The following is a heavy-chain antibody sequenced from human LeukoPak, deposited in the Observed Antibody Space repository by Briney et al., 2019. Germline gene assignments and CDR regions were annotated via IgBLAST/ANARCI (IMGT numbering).Heavy chain of an antibody. V-gene: IGHV4-39*07. Sequence: SETLSLTCTVSGGSISRSSYYWGWIRQPPGKGLEWIGSIYYSGSTYYNPSLKSRVTISVDTSKNQFSLKLSSVTAADTAVYYCARDGRGTYYYDSSGTSNWFDPWGQGTLVTVSS. D-gene: IGHD3-22*01. CDR3: ARDGRGTYYYDSSGTSNWFDP. J-gene: IGHJ5*02. CDR2: IYYSGST. CDR1: GGSISRSSYY.